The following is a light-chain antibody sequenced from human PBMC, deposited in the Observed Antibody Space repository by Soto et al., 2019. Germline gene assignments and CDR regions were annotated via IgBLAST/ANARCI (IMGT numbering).Light chain of an antibody. V-gene: IGKV3-15*01. Sequence: EIVMTQSPATLSVSPGERATLSCRASQSVSSNLAWYQQKPGQAPRLLIDGASTRATGIPARFSGSGSGTEFPLTISSLQSEDFAVYYYQQYNNWPPWTFGQGTKVEIK. CDR2: GAS. J-gene: IGKJ1*01. CDR1: QSVSSN. CDR3: QQYNNWPPWT.